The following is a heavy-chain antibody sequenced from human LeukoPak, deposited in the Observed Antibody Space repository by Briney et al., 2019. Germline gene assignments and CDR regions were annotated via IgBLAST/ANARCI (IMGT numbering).Heavy chain of an antibody. J-gene: IGHJ4*02. CDR1: GFTFDDYG. D-gene: IGHD6-13*01. CDR2: INRNGGTI. CDR3: ARERSTSSWYGTPGFDY. Sequence: GGSLRLSCAASGFTFDDYGMSWVRQVPGKGLEWVSGINRNGGTINYADSVKGRFTISRDYAKNSLYLQMNSLRAEDTALYHCARERSTSSWYGTPGFDYWGQGILVTVSS. V-gene: IGHV3-20*01.